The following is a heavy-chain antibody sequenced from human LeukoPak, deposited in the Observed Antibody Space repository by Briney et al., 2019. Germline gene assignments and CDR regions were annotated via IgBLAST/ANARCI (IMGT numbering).Heavy chain of an antibody. Sequence: GGSLRLSCAASGFTFSSYAMLWVRQAPGKGLEWVAVISYDGSNKYYADSVKGRFTISRDNSKNTLYLQMNSLRAEDTAVYYCARAQTGASYSYYYYYGMDVWGQGTTVTVSS. J-gene: IGHJ6*02. CDR1: GFTFSSYA. D-gene: IGHD1-26*01. V-gene: IGHV3-30-3*01. CDR2: ISYDGSNK. CDR3: ARAQTGASYSYYYYYGMDV.